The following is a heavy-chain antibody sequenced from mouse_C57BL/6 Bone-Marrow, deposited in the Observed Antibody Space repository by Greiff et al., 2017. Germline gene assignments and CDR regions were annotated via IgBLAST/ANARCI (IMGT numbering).Heavy chain of an antibody. CDR1: GYTFTSYG. CDR3: ARSTIVTTRWYFDG. J-gene: IGHJ1*03. CDR2: IHPTSGST. V-gene: IGHV1-64*01. D-gene: IGHD2-5*01. Sequence: QVQLLQPGAELVTPGASVKLSCKASGYTFTSYGMPWVKQRPGQGLEWIGMIHPTSGSTNYNEQFKSKATLTVDKSSSNAYMQLSRLKSEDATVYYCARSTIVTTRWYFDGWGTGTTVTVSS.